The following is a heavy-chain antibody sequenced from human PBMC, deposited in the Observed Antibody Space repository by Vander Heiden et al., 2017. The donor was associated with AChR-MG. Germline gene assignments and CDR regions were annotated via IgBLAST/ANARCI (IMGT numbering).Heavy chain of an antibody. J-gene: IGHJ3*02. V-gene: IGHV1-2*02. CDR3: ARPPRYCSGGSCYSDI. Sequence: QVQLVQSGAEVKKPGASVKVSCKASGYPFTVYYMHWVRQAPGQGLEWMGGINPNSGGTNYAQKFQGRVTMTRDTSISTAYMELSRLRSDDTAVYYCARPPRYCSGGSCYSDIWGQGTMVTVSS. CDR2: INPNSGGT. D-gene: IGHD2-15*01. CDR1: GYPFTVYY.